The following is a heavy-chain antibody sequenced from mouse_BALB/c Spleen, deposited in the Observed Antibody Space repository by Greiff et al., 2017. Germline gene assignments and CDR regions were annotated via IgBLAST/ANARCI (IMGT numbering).Heavy chain of an antibody. CDR1: GFNIKDTY. J-gene: IGHJ4*01. V-gene: IGHV14-3*02. CDR3: ARTHYYGGAMDY. CDR2: IDPANGNT. Sequence: EVQLQQSGAELVKPGASVKLSCKASGFNIKDTYMHWVKQRPEKGLEWIGRIDPANGNTKYDPKFQGKATITADTSSNTAYLQLSSLTSEDTAVYYCARTHYYGGAMDYWGQGTSVTVSS. D-gene: IGHD1-2*01.